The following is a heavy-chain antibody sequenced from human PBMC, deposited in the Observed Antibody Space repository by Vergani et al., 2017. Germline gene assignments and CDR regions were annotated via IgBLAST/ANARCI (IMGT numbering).Heavy chain of an antibody. CDR1: GGSFSGYY. V-gene: IGHV3-11*06. CDR3: ARVNYYDSSGYYFAGRGYYFDY. CDR2: ISSSSSYT. D-gene: IGHD3-22*01. Sequence: QVQLQQWGAGLLKPSETLSLTCGVYGGSFSGYYWSWIRQPPGKGLEWVSYISSSSSYTNYADSVKGRFTISRDNAKNSLYLQMNSLRVEDTAVYYCARVNYYDSSGYYFAGRGYYFDYWGQGTLVTVSS. J-gene: IGHJ4*02.